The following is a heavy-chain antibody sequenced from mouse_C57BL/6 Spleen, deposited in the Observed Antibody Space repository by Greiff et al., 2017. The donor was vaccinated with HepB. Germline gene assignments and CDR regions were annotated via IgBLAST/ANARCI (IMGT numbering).Heavy chain of an antibody. V-gene: IGHV1-55*01. D-gene: IGHD1-1*01. Sequence: VKLQQPGAELVKPGASVKMSCKASGYTFTSYWITWVKQRPGQGLEWIGDIYPGSGSTNYNEKFKSKATLTVDTSSSTAYMQLSSLTSEDSAVYYCARELRYFYWYFDVWGTGTTVTVSS. J-gene: IGHJ1*03. CDR1: GYTFTSYW. CDR2: IYPGSGST. CDR3: ARELRYFYWYFDV.